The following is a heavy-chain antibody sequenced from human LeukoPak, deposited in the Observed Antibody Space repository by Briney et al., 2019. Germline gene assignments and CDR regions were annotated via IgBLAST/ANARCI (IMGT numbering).Heavy chain of an antibody. J-gene: IGHJ3*02. Sequence: PSETLSLTCTVSGDSISSSSSYWGWIRRPPGKGLEWIGSIYYSGSTYYNTSLKSRVTISVDTSNNQFSLKLNSVTAADTAVYYCARSLSLDAFDIWGQGTMVTVSS. CDR1: GDSISSSSSY. CDR2: IYYSGST. CDR3: ARSLSLDAFDI. V-gene: IGHV4-39*01.